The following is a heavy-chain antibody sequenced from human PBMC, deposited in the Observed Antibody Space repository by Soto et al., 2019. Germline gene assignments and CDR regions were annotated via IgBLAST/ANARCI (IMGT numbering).Heavy chain of an antibody. J-gene: IGHJ4*02. CDR2: IYSGGTT. CDR3: HGYGY. V-gene: IGHV3-53*01. Sequence: EVQLVESGGGLIQPGGSLRLSCAVSGFTVRANYMSWVRQATGKGLEWVSVIYSGGTTYYSASVKGRFIISRDISKNTPYLQMNILRAEDTALCYCHGYGYWGQGTLVTVSS. D-gene: IGHD5-12*01. CDR1: GFTVRANY.